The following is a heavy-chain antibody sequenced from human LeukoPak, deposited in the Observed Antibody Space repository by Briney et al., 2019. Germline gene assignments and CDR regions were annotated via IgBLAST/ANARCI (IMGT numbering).Heavy chain of an antibody. CDR2: IYYSGST. D-gene: IGHD1-7*01. Sequence: PSETLSLTCDVSGGPIAIGSYYWSWIRQPPGKGLEWIGYIYYSGSTNYNPSLKSRVTISVDTSKNQFSLKVSSVTAADTAVYYCAREGEYNWNSVDYRGQGALVTVSS. J-gene: IGHJ4*02. CDR3: AREGEYNWNSVDY. CDR1: GGPIAIGSYY. V-gene: IGHV4-61*01.